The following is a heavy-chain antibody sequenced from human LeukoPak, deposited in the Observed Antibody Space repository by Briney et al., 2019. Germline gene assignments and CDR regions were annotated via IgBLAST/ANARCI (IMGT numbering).Heavy chain of an antibody. CDR2: IKSKTDGGTT. CDR3: ARDGSGQWGVAFDI. D-gene: IGHD6-19*01. CDR1: GFTFSNAW. V-gene: IGHV3-15*01. J-gene: IGHJ3*02. Sequence: PGGSLRLSCAASGFTFSNAWMSWVRQAPGKGLEWVGRIKSKTDGGTTDYAAPVKGRFTISRDNSKNTLYLQMNSLRAEDTAVYYCARDGSGQWGVAFDIWGQGTMVTVSS.